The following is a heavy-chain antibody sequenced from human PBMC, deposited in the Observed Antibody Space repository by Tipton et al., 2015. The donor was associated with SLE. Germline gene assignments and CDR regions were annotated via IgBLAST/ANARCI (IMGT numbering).Heavy chain of an antibody. CDR3: ATYFYDATGYQSVDD. CDR1: GGSISSYY. J-gene: IGHJ4*02. D-gene: IGHD3-22*01. Sequence: GLVKPSETLSLTCTVSGGSISSYYWSWIRQPPGKGLEWLAYVFYSGSSNFNRAHYNPSLMGRVTISVDTSKNQFSLHLTSVTSADTAVYYCATYFYDATGYQSVDDWGQGALVTVSS. V-gene: IGHV4-59*01. CDR2: VFYSGSS.